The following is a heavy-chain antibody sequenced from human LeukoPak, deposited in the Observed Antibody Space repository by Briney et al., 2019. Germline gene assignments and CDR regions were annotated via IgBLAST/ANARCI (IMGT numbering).Heavy chain of an antibody. V-gene: IGHV3-7*01. CDR2: IMQDGSEK. CDR1: GFSFSSYW. D-gene: IGHD6-6*01. CDR3: ARGSEYTSSTNYYFDY. J-gene: IGHJ4*02. Sequence: PGGSLRLSWAASGFSFSSYWMSWVRQAPGKGREWVANIMQDGSEKHYVDSVKGRFTNSRDHAKKSLFLHMHSLRVEDTAVYYCARGSEYTSSTNYYFDYWRQGTLVTVSS.